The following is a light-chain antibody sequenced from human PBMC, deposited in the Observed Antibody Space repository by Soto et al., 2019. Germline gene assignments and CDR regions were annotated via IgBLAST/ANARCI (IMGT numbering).Light chain of an antibody. Sequence: IQVTQSPSSLSASVGDRVTITCRASQDISSYLAWYQQKPGKAPTLLIYAASTLQSGVPPRFSGSGFGTDFTLTISSLQAEDFASYYCQQLRSYPSTFGGGTKVDIK. V-gene: IGKV1-9*01. CDR2: AAS. J-gene: IGKJ4*01. CDR1: QDISSY. CDR3: QQLRSYPST.